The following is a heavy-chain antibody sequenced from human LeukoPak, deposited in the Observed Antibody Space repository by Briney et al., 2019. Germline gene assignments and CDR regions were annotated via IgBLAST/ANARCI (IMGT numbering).Heavy chain of an antibody. CDR1: GLSSNY. Sequence: GGSLRLSCAVSGLSSNYMSRVRQAPGKGLEWVSVIYGDGTTHYADSVKGRFTISRDSSKNTLYLQMTSLRDEDTAVFFCARVNRLTGTHYYYMDVWGKGTTVTVSS. CDR2: IYGDGTT. J-gene: IGHJ6*03. CDR3: ARVNRLTGTHYYYMDV. V-gene: IGHV3-53*01. D-gene: IGHD1-20*01.